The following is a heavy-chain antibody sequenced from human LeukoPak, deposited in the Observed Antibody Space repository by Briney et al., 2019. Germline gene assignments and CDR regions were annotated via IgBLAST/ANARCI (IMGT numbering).Heavy chain of an antibody. CDR1: GEYFSTYY. Sequence: PSETLSLTCAVYGEYFSTYYYSWIRQPPGKGLEWIGSIYYSGSTYYNPSLKSRVTISVDTSKNQFSLKLSSVTAADTAVYYCARDSSTLNWFDPWGQGTLVTVSS. D-gene: IGHD6-13*01. V-gene: IGHV4-34*01. CDR2: IYYSGST. CDR3: ARDSSTLNWFDP. J-gene: IGHJ5*02.